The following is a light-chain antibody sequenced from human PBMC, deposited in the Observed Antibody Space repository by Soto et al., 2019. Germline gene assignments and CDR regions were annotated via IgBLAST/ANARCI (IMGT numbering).Light chain of an antibody. CDR1: SSNIGAGYD. CDR3: QSYDSSLSGVV. V-gene: IGLV1-40*01. Sequence: QSVLTQPPSVSGAPGQRVTISCTGSSSNIGAGYDVHWYQQLPGTAPKLVIYGNSNRPSGVPDRFSGSKSGTSASLAITGLQAEDEADYYCQSYDSSLSGVVFAGGTKLTVL. CDR2: GNS. J-gene: IGLJ2*01.